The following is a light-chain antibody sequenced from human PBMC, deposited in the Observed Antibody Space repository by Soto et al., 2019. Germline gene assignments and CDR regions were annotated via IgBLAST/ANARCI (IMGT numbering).Light chain of an antibody. CDR3: SSYAGRSTFV. CDR2: EVT. V-gene: IGLV2-23*02. CDR1: SSDVGSYNL. Sequence: QSVLTQPASVSGSPGQSITISCTGTSSDVGSYNLVSWYQQHPGKAPKLMIFEVTQRPSGVSSRFSGSKSGNTASLTISGLQAEDEADYYCSSYAGRSTFVFGGGTKLTVL. J-gene: IGLJ2*01.